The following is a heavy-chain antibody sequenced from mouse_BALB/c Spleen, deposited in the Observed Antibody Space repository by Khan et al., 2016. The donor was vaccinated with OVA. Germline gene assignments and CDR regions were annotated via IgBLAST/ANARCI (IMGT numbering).Heavy chain of an antibody. J-gene: IGHJ3*01. D-gene: IGHD2-14*01. V-gene: IGHV1-18*01. CDR1: GYTFTDYN. CDR3: ARHGYGGFAY. CDR2: INPNNGGT. Sequence: VQLKQSGPELVKPGASVKIPCKASGYTFTDYNMDWVKQSHGKSLEWIGDINPNNGGTIYNQKFKGKATLTFDKSSSTAYMELRSLTSEDTAVYYFARHGYGGFAYWGQGTLVTVSA.